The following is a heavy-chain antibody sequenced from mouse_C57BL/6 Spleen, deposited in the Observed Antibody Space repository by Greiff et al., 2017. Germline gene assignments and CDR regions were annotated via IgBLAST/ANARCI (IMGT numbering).Heavy chain of an antibody. CDR2: IDPEDGDT. J-gene: IGHJ2*01. CDR3: TTGGGNYEEDFDY. D-gene: IGHD2-1*01. CDR1: GFNIKDYY. Sequence: VQLKESGAELVRPGASVKLSCTASGFNIKDYYMHWVKQRPEQGLEWIGRIDPEDGDTEYAPKFQGKATMTADTSSNTAYLQLSSLTSEDTAVYYCTTGGGNYEEDFDYWGQGTTLTVSS. V-gene: IGHV14-1*01.